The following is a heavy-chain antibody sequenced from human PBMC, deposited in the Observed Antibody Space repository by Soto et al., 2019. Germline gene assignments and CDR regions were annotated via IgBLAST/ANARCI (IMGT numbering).Heavy chain of an antibody. V-gene: IGHV4-39*01. CDR2: IYYSGST. CDR3: ATTWVGDIVVVPAAILNDAFDI. J-gene: IGHJ3*02. D-gene: IGHD2-2*02. CDR1: GGSISSSSYY. Sequence: QLLESGPGLVKPSETLSLTCTVSGGSISSSSYYWGWIRQPPGKGLEWIGSIYYSGSTYYNPSLKSRVTISVDTSKNQFSLKLSSVTAADTAVYYCATTWVGDIVVVPAAILNDAFDIWGQGTMVTVSS.